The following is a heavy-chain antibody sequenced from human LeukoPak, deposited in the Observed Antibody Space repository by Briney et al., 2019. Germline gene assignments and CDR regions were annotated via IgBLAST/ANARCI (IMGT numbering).Heavy chain of an antibody. CDR1: GYTFTSYG. D-gene: IGHD3-16*01. J-gene: IGHJ4*02. V-gene: IGHV1-18*01. CDR3: ARQREMWGDFDY. CDR2: ISAYNGNT. Sequence: ASVKVSCKASGYTFTSYGISWVRQAPGQGLEWMGWISAYNGNTNYALKLQGRVTMTTDTSTSTAYMELRSLRSDDTAVYYCARQREMWGDFDYWGQGTLVTVSS.